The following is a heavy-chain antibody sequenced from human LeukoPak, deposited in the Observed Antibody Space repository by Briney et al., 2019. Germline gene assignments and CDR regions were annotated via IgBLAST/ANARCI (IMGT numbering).Heavy chain of an antibody. J-gene: IGHJ4*02. CDR3: AREGGDY. V-gene: IGHV4-61*01. CDR2: IYYSGGT. CDR1: GYSISSGYY. Sequence: SETLSLTCTVSGYSISSGYYWSWIRQPPGKGLEWIGYIYYSGGTNYNPSLKSRVTISVDTSKNQFSLKLSSVTAADTAVYYCAREGGDYWGQGTLVTVSS.